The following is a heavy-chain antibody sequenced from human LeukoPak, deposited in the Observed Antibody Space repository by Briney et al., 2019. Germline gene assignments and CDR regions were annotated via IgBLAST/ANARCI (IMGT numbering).Heavy chain of an antibody. V-gene: IGHV4-4*07. CDR3: ASGVHVDTAMVHAFDY. CDR1: GGSISSYY. Sequence: PSETLSLTCTVSGGSISSYYWSWIRQPAGKGLEWIGRIYTSGSTNYNPSLKSRVTMSVGTSKNQFSLKLSSVTAADTAVYYCASGVHVDTAMVHAFDYWGQGTLVTVSS. J-gene: IGHJ4*02. CDR2: IYTSGST. D-gene: IGHD5-18*01.